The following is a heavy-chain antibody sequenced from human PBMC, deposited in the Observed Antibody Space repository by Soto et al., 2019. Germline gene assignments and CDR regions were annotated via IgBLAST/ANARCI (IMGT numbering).Heavy chain of an antibody. D-gene: IGHD4-17*01. CDR2: INPNSGGT. CDR3: ARPNRASYGDYGY. J-gene: IGHJ4*02. CDR1: GYTINGYY. Sequence: ASVQVCCKDSGYTINGYYRQWVRQGPGQGLEWMGWINPNSGGTNYAQKFQGWVTMTRDTSISTAYMELSRLRSDDTAVYYCARPNRASYGDYGYWGQGTLVTVSS. V-gene: IGHV1-2*04.